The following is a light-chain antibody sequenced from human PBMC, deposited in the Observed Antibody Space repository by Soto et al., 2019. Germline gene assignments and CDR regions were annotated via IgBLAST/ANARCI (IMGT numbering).Light chain of an antibody. J-gene: IGKJ2*01. CDR3: HQYDSYPRT. CDR2: ATS. Sequence: DIQMTQSPSSLSASVGDRVTITCRASQGISKYVAWFQQIPGKAPKSLIYATSRVQSGVPSKFSGRGSGTDFNLTISSLQPEDFATYYCHQYDSYPRTFGQGTRLEMK. V-gene: IGKV1-16*02. CDR1: QGISKY.